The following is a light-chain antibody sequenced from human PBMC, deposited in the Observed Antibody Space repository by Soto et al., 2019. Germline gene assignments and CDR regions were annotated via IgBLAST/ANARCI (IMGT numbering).Light chain of an antibody. CDR1: VSDVGGYNY. Sequence: QSAVTQPPSASGSPGEAVTISCAGTVSDVGGYNYVSWYQQHPGKVPQLMIYQVSKRPSGVPDRFSASKSDTTAALTISGLQAEDEGDYYCMSYAGGNRFVFGTGTKVTVL. J-gene: IGLJ1*01. CDR3: MSYAGGNRFV. CDR2: QVS. V-gene: IGLV2-8*01.